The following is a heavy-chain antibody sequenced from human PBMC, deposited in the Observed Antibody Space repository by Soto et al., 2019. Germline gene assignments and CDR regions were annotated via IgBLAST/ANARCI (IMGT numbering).Heavy chain of an antibody. CDR2: KKRDGSEI. Sequence: PGGSLRLSCAASGFTFSNYWMSWVRQAPGRGLEWVANKKRDGSEIYYVDSVKGRFTISRDNAKNSLYLQMNRLRAEDTAVYYCARATDYYYYYGMDVWGQGTTVTVSS. V-gene: IGHV3-7*01. CDR1: GFTFSNYW. CDR3: ARATDYYYYYGMDV. J-gene: IGHJ6*02.